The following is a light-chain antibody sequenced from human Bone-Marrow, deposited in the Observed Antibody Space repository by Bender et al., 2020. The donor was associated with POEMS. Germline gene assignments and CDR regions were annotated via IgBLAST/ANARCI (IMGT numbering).Light chain of an antibody. Sequence: QSALTQPASVSGSPGQSITISCTGTSSDVGGYNYVSWYQQHPGKAPKLMIYDVSNRPSGVSNRCSGSKSGNTASLSISGLQADDEADYYCSSYTTTKTLIFGGGTRLTVL. CDR3: SSYTTTKTLI. CDR2: DVS. J-gene: IGLJ2*01. CDR1: SSDVGGYNY. V-gene: IGLV2-14*03.